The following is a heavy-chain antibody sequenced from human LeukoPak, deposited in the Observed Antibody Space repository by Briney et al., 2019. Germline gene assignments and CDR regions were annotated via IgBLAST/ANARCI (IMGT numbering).Heavy chain of an antibody. D-gene: IGHD1-26*01. V-gene: IGHV3-48*03. CDR3: AKGRSIVQYSGSYYGLDY. J-gene: IGHJ4*02. CDR2: ISSSGSTI. Sequence: PGGSLRLSCAASGFTSSSYEMNWVRQAPGKGLEWVSYISSSGSTIYYADSVKGRFTISRDNSKNTLYLQMNSLRTEDTAVYYCAKGRSIVQYSGSYYGLDYWGQGTLVTVSS. CDR1: GFTSSSYE.